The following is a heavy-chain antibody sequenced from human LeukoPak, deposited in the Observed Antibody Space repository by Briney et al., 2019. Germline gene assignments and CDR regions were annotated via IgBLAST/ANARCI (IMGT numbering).Heavy chain of an antibody. CDR1: GGSISSSSYY. CDR2: IYYSGST. CDR3: ARQRRCYDSSGYYPPDY. D-gene: IGHD3-22*01. Sequence: SETLSLTCTVSGGSISSSSYYWGWVRQPPGKGLEWIGSIYYSGSTYYNPSLKSRVTISVDTSKNHFCLKLSSVTAADTAVYYCARQRRCYDSSGYYPPDYWGQGTLVTVSS. J-gene: IGHJ4*02. V-gene: IGHV4-39*01.